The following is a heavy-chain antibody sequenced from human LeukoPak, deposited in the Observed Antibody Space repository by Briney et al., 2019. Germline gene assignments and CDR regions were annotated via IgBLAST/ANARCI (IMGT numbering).Heavy chain of an antibody. CDR3: AKDGGSYYVPQH. J-gene: IGHJ1*01. Sequence: PGGSLRLSCAASGFTFSSNWMHWVRQAPGKGLVWVSRISPDGSSTSYADSVKGRFTISRDNAKNTLYLQMNSLGAEDTAVYYCAKDGGSYYVPQHWGQGTLVTVSS. D-gene: IGHD1-26*01. CDR2: ISPDGSST. CDR1: GFTFSSNW. V-gene: IGHV3-74*01.